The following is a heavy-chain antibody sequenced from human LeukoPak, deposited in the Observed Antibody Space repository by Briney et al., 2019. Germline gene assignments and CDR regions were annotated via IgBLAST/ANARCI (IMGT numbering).Heavy chain of an antibody. CDR3: ARVFTVSPDAFDI. J-gene: IGHJ3*02. V-gene: IGHV3-48*03. Sequence: GGSLRLSCAASGFTFSSYEMNWVRQAPGKGLEWVSYISSSGSTIYYADSVKGRFTISRDNAKNSLYLQMNSLRAEDTAVYYCARVFTVSPDAFDIWGQGTMVTVSS. D-gene: IGHD4-17*01. CDR1: GFTFSSYE. CDR2: ISSSGSTI.